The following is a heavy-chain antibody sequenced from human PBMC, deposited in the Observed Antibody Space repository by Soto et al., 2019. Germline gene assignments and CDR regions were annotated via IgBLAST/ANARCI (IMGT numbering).Heavy chain of an antibody. CDR1: GGSISSGGYY. J-gene: IGHJ4*02. CDR2: IYYSGST. V-gene: IGHV4-31*03. CDR3: VRQTITFGGVAFDY. D-gene: IGHD3-16*01. Sequence: SETLSLTCTVSGGSISSGGYYWSWIRQHPGKGLEWIGYIYYSGSTYYNPSLKSRVTISVDTSKNQFSLKLSSVTAADTAVYYCVRQTITFGGVAFDYWGQGTLVTVSS.